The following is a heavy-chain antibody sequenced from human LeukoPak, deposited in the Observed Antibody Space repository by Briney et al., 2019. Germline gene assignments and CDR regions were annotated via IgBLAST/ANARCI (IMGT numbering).Heavy chain of an antibody. V-gene: IGHV1-2*02. CDR3: ARETARDGYWGRRVWYFDL. Sequence: ASVKVSCKASGYTFTSYYMHWVRQAPGQGLEWMGWINPNSGGTNYAQKFQGRVTMTRDTSISTAYMELSRLRSDDTAVYYCARETARDGYWGRRVWYFDLWGRGTLVTVSS. CDR1: GYTFTSYY. D-gene: IGHD3-22*01. J-gene: IGHJ2*01. CDR2: INPNSGGT.